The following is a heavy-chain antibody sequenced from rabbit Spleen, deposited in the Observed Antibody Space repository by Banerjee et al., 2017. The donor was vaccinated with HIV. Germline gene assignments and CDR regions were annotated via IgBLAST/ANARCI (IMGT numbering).Heavy chain of an antibody. CDR1: GFSFSSGQY. Sequence: QSLEESGGDLVKPGASRTLTCTASGFSFSSGQYMYWVRQAPGKGLEWIACINIDKGSTYYASWAKGRFTISKTSSTTVTLQMTSLTAADTATYFCAREGADYAGYDDIAHLWGPGTLVTVS. V-gene: IGHV1S40*01. CDR2: INIDKGST. J-gene: IGHJ4*01. D-gene: IGHD7-1*01. CDR3: AREGADYAGYDDIAHL.